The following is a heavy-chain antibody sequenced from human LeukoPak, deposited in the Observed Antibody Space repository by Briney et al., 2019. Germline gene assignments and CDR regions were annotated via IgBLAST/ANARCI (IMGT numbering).Heavy chain of an antibody. V-gene: IGHV3-30-3*01. J-gene: IGHJ4*02. CDR3: AREGVVVMYDY. CDR1: GFTFSSYA. CDR2: ISYDGSNK. Sequence: PGGSLRLSCAASGFTFSSYAMHWVRQAPGKGPEWVAVISYDGSNKYYADSVKGRFTISRDNPKNTLYLQMNSLRAEDTAVYYCAREGVVVMYDYWGQGTLVTVSS. D-gene: IGHD3-22*01.